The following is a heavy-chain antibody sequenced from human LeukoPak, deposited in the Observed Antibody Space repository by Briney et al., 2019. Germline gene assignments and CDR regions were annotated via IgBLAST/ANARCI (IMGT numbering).Heavy chain of an antibody. CDR1: GGSISSYY. Sequence: SETLSLTCTVSGGSISSYYWSWIRQPPGKGLEWVGYIYYSGSTNYNPSLKSRVTISVDTSNNHFSLKLSSVTAADTAVYYCARMRGDCTNGVCYANYWGQGTLVTVSS. V-gene: IGHV4-59*01. J-gene: IGHJ4*02. D-gene: IGHD2-8*01. CDR3: ARMRGDCTNGVCYANY. CDR2: IYYSGST.